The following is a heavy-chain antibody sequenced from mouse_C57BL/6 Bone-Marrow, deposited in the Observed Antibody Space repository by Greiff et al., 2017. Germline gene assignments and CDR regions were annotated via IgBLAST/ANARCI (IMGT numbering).Heavy chain of an antibody. Sequence: QVQLQQPGAELVMPGASVKLSCKASGYTFTSYWMHWVKQRPGQGLEWIGEIDPSDSYTNYNQKFKGKSTLTVDKSSSTAYMQLSSLTSEDSAVYYCAGGGSGLDWFAYWGQGTLVTVSA. CDR3: AGGGSGLDWFAY. CDR1: GYTFTSYW. CDR2: IDPSDSYT. V-gene: IGHV1-69*01. D-gene: IGHD1-1*01. J-gene: IGHJ3*01.